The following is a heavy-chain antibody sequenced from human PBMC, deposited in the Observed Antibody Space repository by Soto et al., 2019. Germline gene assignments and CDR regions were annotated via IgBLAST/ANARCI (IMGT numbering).Heavy chain of an antibody. CDR1: GYSFTSYC. Sequence: GESLKISCKGSGYSFTSYCIGWLRQMPVKGLEWMGIIYPGDSDTRYSPSFQGQVTISADKSISTAYLQWSSLKASDTAMYYCARTYDILTGYKNWFAPWGQGTIVTLSS. CDR3: ARTYDILTGYKNWFAP. V-gene: IGHV5-51*01. D-gene: IGHD3-9*01. J-gene: IGHJ5*02. CDR2: IYPGDSDT.